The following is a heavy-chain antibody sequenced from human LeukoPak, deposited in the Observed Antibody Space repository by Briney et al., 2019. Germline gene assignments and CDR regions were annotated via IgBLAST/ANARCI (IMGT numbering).Heavy chain of an antibody. CDR2: IYTGGST. CDR3: AKMSSSSNWFDP. V-gene: IGHV3-53*04. J-gene: IGHJ5*02. D-gene: IGHD6-6*01. Sequence: CVSVIYTGGSTYSADSVKGRFTISRHNSKNTLYLQMNSLRAEDTAVYYCAKMSSSSNWFDPWGQGTLVTVSS.